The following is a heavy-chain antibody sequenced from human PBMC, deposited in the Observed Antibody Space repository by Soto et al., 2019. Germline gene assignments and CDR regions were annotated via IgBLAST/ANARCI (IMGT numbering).Heavy chain of an antibody. CDR3: ANGRPQNNVLRVTISAEYDC. D-gene: IGHD2-8*01. Sequence: QVQLVESGGGVVQPGRSLRLSCAASGFSFGTYGMNWVRQAPGKGLEWVAGIRYDGSRKYCADSVKGRFTISRDNSENILYLKKNSLRPEDTAVFYCANGRPQNNVLRVTISAEYDCWGQETLVTVSS. J-gene: IGHJ4*02. CDR2: IRYDGSRK. V-gene: IGHV3-30*18. CDR1: GFSFGTYG.